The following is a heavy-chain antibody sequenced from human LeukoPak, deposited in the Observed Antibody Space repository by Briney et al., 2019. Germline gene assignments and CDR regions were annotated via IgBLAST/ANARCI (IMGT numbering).Heavy chain of an antibody. V-gene: IGHV3-21*01. CDR3: ARGGYSYGLALWY. CDR1: GSTFSSYS. CDR2: ISSSSSYI. J-gene: IGHJ4*02. D-gene: IGHD5-18*01. Sequence: PGGSLRLSCAASGSTFSSYSMNWVRQAPGKGLEWVSSISSSSSYIYYADSVKGRFTISRDNAKNSLYLQMNSLRAEDTAVYYCARGGYSYGLALWYWGQGTLVTVSS.